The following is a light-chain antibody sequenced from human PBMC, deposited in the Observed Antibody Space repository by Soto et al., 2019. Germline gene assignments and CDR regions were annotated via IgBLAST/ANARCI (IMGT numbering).Light chain of an antibody. Sequence: EIVMTQSPATLSVSPGERATLSCRASQNINNNLAWYQQKPGQVPRLLIYHASTGATAIPARFSGSRSGTVLTLTISSVQSEDLAVYYCQQYNDWPLTFGGGTKVEIK. CDR3: QQYNDWPLT. V-gene: IGKV3-15*01. CDR1: QNINNN. J-gene: IGKJ4*01. CDR2: HAS.